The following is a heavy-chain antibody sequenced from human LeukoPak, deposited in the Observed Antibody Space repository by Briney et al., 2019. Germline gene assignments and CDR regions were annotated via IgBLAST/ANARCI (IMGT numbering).Heavy chain of an antibody. J-gene: IGHJ4*02. Sequence: PGGSLRLSCAASGFTFSNYWMSWVRQAPGKGLEWVANIRQDGSEKNYVDSVKGRFTISRDNAKNLLYLQMNSLRDEDTAVYYCARDMYSSSPPNDYWGQGTLVTVSS. CDR3: ARDMYSSSPPNDY. CDR1: GFTFSNYW. CDR2: IRQDGSEK. V-gene: IGHV3-7*01. D-gene: IGHD6-6*01.